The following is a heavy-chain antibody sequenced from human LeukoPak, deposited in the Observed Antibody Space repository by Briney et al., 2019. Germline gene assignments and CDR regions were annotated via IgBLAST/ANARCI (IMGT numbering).Heavy chain of an antibody. J-gene: IGHJ6*02. CDR1: RGTFSRYA. Sequence: SSVKVSCKASRGTFSRYAISWVRQAPGQGVEWVGRIIPILGIANYAQKFQGRVRITADKSTSTAYMELSSLRSEDTAVYYCAREASGGSCYSSRCYYYGMDVWGQGTTVTVSS. D-gene: IGHD2-15*01. CDR2: IIPILGIA. CDR3: AREASGGSCYSSRCYYYGMDV. V-gene: IGHV1-69*04.